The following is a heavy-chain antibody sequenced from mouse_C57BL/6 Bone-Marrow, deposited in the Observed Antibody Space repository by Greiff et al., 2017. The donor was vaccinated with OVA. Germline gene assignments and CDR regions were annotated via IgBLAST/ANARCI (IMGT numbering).Heavy chain of an antibody. CDR2: IYPGDGST. Sequence: QVQLQQSGPELVKPGASVKLSCKASGYTFTSYDINWVKQRPGTGLEWIGWIYPGDGSTKYNEKFKSKATSAVDTSSSTAYMELHSLTSDDAAVYFAADSFFWFAYWGQGTLVTVSA. CDR3: ADSFFWFAY. CDR1: GYTFTSYD. J-gene: IGHJ3*01. V-gene: IGHV1-85*01.